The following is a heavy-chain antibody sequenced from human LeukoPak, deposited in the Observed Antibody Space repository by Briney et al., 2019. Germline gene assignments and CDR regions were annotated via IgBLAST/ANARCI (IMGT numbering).Heavy chain of an antibody. J-gene: IGHJ3*02. D-gene: IGHD3-10*01. Sequence: SETLSLTCTVSGGSISSSSYYWGWIRQPPGKGLEWIGSIYYSGSTYYNPSLKSRITISVDTSKKQFYLKLSSVTAADTAVYYCANYGDAFDIWGQGTMVTVSS. CDR3: ANYGDAFDI. CDR1: GGSISSSSYY. V-gene: IGHV4-39*07. CDR2: IYYSGST.